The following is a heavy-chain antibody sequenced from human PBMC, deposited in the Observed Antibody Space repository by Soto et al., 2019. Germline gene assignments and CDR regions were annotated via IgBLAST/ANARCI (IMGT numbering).Heavy chain of an antibody. CDR2: ILHDGSAE. CDR1: GFIFTSYG. CDR3: ARYGTRGDW. J-gene: IGHJ5*01. Sequence: PGGSLRLSCAASGFIFTSYGMHWVRQAPGKGLEWMALILHDGSAEYYADSVKGRFTISRDNSKNTLYLQMNSLTVEDTAAYYCARYGTRGDWWGLGTQLTVS. D-gene: IGHD3-10*01. V-gene: IGHV3-30*03.